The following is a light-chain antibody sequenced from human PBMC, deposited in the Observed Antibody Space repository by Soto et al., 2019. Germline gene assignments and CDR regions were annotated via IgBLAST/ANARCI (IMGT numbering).Light chain of an antibody. V-gene: IGLV2-14*01. CDR2: EVT. Sequence: QSALTQPASVSGSPGQSVTISCTGTSIDVGGYNYVSWYQHHPGKAPKLMIYEVTNRPSGVSVRFSGSKSGNTASLIISGLQQEDEEDYYCPSYIARSTLVVFGGGTKLTVL. CDR1: SIDVGGYNY. CDR3: PSYIARSTLVV. J-gene: IGLJ2*01.